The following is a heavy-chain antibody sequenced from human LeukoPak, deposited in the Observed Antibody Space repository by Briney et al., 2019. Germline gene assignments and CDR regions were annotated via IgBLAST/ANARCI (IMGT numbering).Heavy chain of an antibody. Sequence: GGSLRLSCAASGFTFSSYAMSWVRQAPGKGLEWVSAISGSGGSTYYADSVKGRFTISRDDSKNTLYLQMNSLRAEDTAVYYCAREGPVRGDLTFYYYYGMDVWGQGTTVTVSS. CDR2: ISGSGGST. CDR1: GFTFSSYA. V-gene: IGHV3-23*01. J-gene: IGHJ6*02. D-gene: IGHD3-10*01. CDR3: AREGPVRGDLTFYYYYGMDV.